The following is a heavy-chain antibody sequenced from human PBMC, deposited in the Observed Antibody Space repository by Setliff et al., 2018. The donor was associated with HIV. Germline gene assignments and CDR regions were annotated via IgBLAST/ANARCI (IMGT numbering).Heavy chain of an antibody. CDR2: IYHNGIT. J-gene: IGHJ3*01. V-gene: IGHV4-4*02. CDR1: GDSVTSRNW. D-gene: IGHD3-22*01. Sequence: SQTLSLTCAVSGDSVTSRNWWSWVRQAPGKGLDWIGEIYHNGITNYNPSLKSRLIMSLDKTKNEISLKLGSVTAADTAAYYCARGGDYYDSTGARAGFDFWGQGTMVTVSS. CDR3: ARGGDYYDSTGARAGFDF.